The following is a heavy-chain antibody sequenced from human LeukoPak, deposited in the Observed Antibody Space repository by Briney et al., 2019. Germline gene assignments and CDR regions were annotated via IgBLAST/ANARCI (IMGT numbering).Heavy chain of an antibody. D-gene: IGHD1-1*01. CDR2: ISGSGGTT. V-gene: IGHV3-23*01. Sequence: HPGGSLRLSCAASGFTFSSYAMSWVRQAPGKGLEWVSVISGSGGTTHYADSVKGRFTISRDNSKNTLYLQMNSLRAEDTAVYYCAKDGRTRVQLERWAFDIWGQGTMVTVSS. CDR3: AKDGRTRVQLERWAFDI. J-gene: IGHJ3*02. CDR1: GFTFSSYA.